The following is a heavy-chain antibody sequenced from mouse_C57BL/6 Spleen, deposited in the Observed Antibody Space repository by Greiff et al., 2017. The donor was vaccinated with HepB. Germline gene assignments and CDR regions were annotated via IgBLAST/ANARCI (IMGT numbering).Heavy chain of an antibody. V-gene: IGHV1-50*01. Sequence: QVQLQQPGAELVKPGASVKLSCKASGYTFTSYWMQWVKQRPGQGLEWIGEIDPSDSYTNYNQKFKGKATLTVDTSSSTAYMQLSSLTSEDSAVYYCARRGAQADYWGQGTTLTVSS. D-gene: IGHD3-2*02. CDR1: GYTFTSYW. CDR2: IDPSDSYT. J-gene: IGHJ2*01. CDR3: ARRGAQADY.